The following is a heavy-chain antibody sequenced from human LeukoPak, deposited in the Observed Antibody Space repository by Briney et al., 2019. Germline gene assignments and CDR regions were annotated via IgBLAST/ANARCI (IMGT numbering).Heavy chain of an antibody. CDR1: GGSISSGGYY. V-gene: IGHV4-31*03. J-gene: IGHJ4*02. CDR3: ARGWIAAAGTGFWYFDY. Sequence: PSQTLSLSCTVSGGSISSGGYYWSWIRQHPGKGLEWIGYIYYSGSTYYNPSLKSRVTISVDRSKNQFSLKLSSVTAADTAVYYCARGWIAAAGTGFWYFDYWGQGTLVTVSS. D-gene: IGHD6-13*01. CDR2: IYYSGST.